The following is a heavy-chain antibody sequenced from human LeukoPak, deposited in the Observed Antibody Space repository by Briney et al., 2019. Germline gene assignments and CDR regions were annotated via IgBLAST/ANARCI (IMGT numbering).Heavy chain of an antibody. Sequence: GGSLRLSCAASGFTFSSYEMNWVRQVPGKGLEWVSYISSSGSTIYYADSVKGRFTISRDNAKNSLYLQMNSLRAEDTAVYYCAREGGEWELLRTFDYWGQGTLVTVSS. CDR1: GFTFSSYE. CDR2: ISSSGSTI. J-gene: IGHJ4*02. CDR3: AREGGEWELLRTFDY. V-gene: IGHV3-48*03. D-gene: IGHD1-26*01.